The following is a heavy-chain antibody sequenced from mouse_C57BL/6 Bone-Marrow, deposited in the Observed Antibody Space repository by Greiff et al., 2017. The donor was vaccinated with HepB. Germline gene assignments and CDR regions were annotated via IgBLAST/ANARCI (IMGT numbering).Heavy chain of an antibody. CDR1: GYTFTSYW. J-gene: IGHJ3*01. CDR3: ARAYYSNHPFAY. D-gene: IGHD2-5*01. Sequence: QVQLKQPGAELVKPGASVKLSCKASGYTFTSYWMHWVKQRPGRGLEWIGRIDPNSGGTKYNEKFKSKATLTVDKPSSTAYMQLSSLTSEDSAVYYCARAYYSNHPFAYWGQGTLVTVSA. CDR2: IDPNSGGT. V-gene: IGHV1-72*01.